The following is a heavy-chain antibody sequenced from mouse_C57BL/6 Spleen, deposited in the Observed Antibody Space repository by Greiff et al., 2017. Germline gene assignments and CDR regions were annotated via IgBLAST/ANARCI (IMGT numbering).Heavy chain of an antibody. CDR3: ARNSGRNYNVHYFYY. Sequence: VQLQQSGAELVKPGASVKLSCKASGYTFTSYWMHWVKQRPGQGLEWIGMIHPNSGSTNYNEKFKSKATLTVDKSSSTAYMPLSSLTSEDSAVYFYARNSGRNYNVHYFYYWGQGTTLTVSS. J-gene: IGHJ2*01. D-gene: IGHD2-1*01. V-gene: IGHV1-64*01. CDR1: GYTFTSYW. CDR2: IHPNSGST.